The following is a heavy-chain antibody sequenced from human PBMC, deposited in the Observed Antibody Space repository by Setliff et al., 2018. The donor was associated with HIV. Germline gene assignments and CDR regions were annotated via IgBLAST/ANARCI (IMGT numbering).Heavy chain of an antibody. CDR2: IYSTGST. D-gene: IGHD4-17*01. V-gene: IGHV4-59*11. CDR3: AKGAGFYGDYTFDP. Sequence: SETLSLTCTVSGPSINIHYWSWIRQSPGKGFEWMGYIYSTGSTNYNPSLQSRVTISMVASRNQFSLKVTSVTAADTAVYYCAKGAGFYGDYTFDPWGQGGQVTVSS. CDR1: GPSINIHY. J-gene: IGHJ5*02.